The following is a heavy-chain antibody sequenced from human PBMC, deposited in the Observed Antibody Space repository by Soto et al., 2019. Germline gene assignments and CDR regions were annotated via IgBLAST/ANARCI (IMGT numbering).Heavy chain of an antibody. Sequence: GESLKISCAASGFTFSSYWMSWVRQAPGKGLEWVANIKQDGSEKYYVDSVKGRFTISRDNAKNSLYLQMNSLRAEDTAVYYCARGGIAARHYYYYGMDVWGQGTTVTVSS. CDR3: ARGGIAARHYYYYGMDV. V-gene: IGHV3-7*05. CDR1: GFTFSSYW. D-gene: IGHD6-6*01. J-gene: IGHJ6*02. CDR2: IKQDGSEK.